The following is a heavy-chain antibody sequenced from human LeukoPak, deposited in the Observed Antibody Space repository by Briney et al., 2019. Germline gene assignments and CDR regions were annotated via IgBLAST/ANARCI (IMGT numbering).Heavy chain of an antibody. J-gene: IGHJ4*02. V-gene: IGHV4-4*07. Sequence: PSETLSLTCTVSGGSISGYFWSWIRQPAGKGLEWIGRIHDNGDSNHNPSLKSRVTMALDTSGNQVSLKLTSGTAADTAVYYCARAPSGCGGTYPSDHWGPGTLVTVSS. CDR3: ARAPSGCGGTYPSDH. D-gene: IGHD2-15*01. CDR2: IHDNGDS. CDR1: GGSISGYF.